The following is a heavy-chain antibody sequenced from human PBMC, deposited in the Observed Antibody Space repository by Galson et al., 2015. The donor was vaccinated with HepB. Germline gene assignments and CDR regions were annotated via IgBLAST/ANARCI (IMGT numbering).Heavy chain of an antibody. J-gene: IGHJ4*02. CDR1: GFTFNSYG. CDR2: ISYGGKVR. CDR3: AKGYGAYSNSSEGVHE. Sequence: SRSLCCAASGFTFNSYGMHWVRQAPGQGLEWVAVISYGGKVRHYGDSAKRRFLISRDISRNPLAIEMNLLKVEDTAVYYCAKGYGAYSNSSEGVHEWGQGTLVAVS. V-gene: IGHV3-30*18. D-gene: IGHD6-6*01.